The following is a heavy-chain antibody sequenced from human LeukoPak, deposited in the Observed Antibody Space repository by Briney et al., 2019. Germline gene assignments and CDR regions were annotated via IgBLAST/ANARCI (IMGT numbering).Heavy chain of an antibody. D-gene: IGHD1-26*01. V-gene: IGHV3-21*01. CDR2: ISNSSRYK. Sequence: PGGSLRLSCAASGFTFSSYSMNWVRQAPGKGLEWVSSISNSSRYKYYADSVKGRFTISRDNAKNSLYLQMNSLRAEDTAVYYCAREEYSGSYYFDYWGQGTLVTPSS. J-gene: IGHJ4*02. CDR3: AREEYSGSYYFDY. CDR1: GFTFSSYS.